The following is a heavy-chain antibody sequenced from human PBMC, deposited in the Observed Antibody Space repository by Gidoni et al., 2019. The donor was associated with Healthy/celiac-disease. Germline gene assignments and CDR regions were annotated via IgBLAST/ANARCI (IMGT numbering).Heavy chain of an antibody. CDR2: IWYDGSNK. J-gene: IGHJ4*02. V-gene: IGHV3-33*01. CDR1: GFTFSSHG. Sequence: QVQLVESGGGVVQPGRSLRLYCAASGFTFSSHGIHWVRQAPGKGLEWVAFIWYDGSNKHYADSVKRRFPISRDNSKNTLYLQMNSLRAEDTAVYYCARDRNGDYDYWGQGTLVTVSS. CDR3: ARDRNGDYDY. D-gene: IGHD4-17*01.